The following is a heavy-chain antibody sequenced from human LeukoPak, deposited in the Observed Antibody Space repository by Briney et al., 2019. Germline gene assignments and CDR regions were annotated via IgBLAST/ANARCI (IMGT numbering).Heavy chain of an antibody. J-gene: IGHJ4*02. V-gene: IGHV4-34*01. CDR3: ARVPGPDY. CDR1: GGSFSGYY. Sequence: PSETLSLTCAVYGGSFSGYYWSWIRQPPGKGLEWIGEINHSGSTNYNPSLKSRVTISVDTSKNQFSLKPSSVTAADTAVYYCARVPGPDYWGQGTLVTVSS. D-gene: IGHD1-14*01. CDR2: INHSGST.